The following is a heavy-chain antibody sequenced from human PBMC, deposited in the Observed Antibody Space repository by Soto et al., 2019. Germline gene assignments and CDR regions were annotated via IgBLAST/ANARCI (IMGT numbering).Heavy chain of an antibody. V-gene: IGHV4-34*01. Sequence: SETLSLTCAVYGGSFSGYYWSWIRQPPGKGLGWIGEINHSGSTNYNPSLKSRVTISVDTSKNQFSLKLSSVTAADTAVYYCARGRGARLWFGELLGPYYFDYWGQGTLVTVSS. CDR3: ARGRGARLWFGELLGPYYFDY. CDR1: GGSFSGYY. CDR2: INHSGST. D-gene: IGHD3-10*01. J-gene: IGHJ4*02.